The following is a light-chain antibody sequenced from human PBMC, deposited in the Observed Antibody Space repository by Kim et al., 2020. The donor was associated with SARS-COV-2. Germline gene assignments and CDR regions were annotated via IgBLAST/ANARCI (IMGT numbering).Light chain of an antibody. CDR2: GKN. CDR1: SLRSYY. CDR3: NSRDSSGNHLV. V-gene: IGLV3-19*01. Sequence: SSELTQDPAASVALGQTVRITCQGDSLRSYYASWYQQKPGQAPVLVIYGKNNRPSGIPDRFSGSSSGNTASLTITGAQAEDEADYYCNSRDSSGNHLVFG. J-gene: IGLJ2*01.